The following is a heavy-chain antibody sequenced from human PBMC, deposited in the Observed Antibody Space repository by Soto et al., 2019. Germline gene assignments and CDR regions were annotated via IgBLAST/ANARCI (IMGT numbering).Heavy chain of an antibody. Sequence: AASVKVSCKASGYTFTSYGISWVRQAPGQGLEWMGWISAYNGNTNYAQKLQGRVTMTTDTSTSTAYMELRSLRSDDTAVYYCARVRGRYCSSTSCQAPFYWGQGTLVTVSS. CDR3: ARVRGRYCSSTSCQAPFY. V-gene: IGHV1-18*04. D-gene: IGHD2-2*01. CDR1: GYTFTSYG. CDR2: ISAYNGNT. J-gene: IGHJ4*02.